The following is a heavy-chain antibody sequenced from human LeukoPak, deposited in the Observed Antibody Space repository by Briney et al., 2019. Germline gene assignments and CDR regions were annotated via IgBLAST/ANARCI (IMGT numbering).Heavy chain of an antibody. Sequence: EASVKVSCKASGYTFTNNYLHWVRQAPGQGLEWMGMIYPRDGSTSYAQNFQGRVTVTRDTSTTTVHMELRGLRSEDTAVYYCARDQEGFDYWGQGTLVTVSS. CDR1: GYTFTNNY. J-gene: IGHJ4*02. V-gene: IGHV1-46*01. CDR2: IYPRDGST. CDR3: ARDQEGFDY.